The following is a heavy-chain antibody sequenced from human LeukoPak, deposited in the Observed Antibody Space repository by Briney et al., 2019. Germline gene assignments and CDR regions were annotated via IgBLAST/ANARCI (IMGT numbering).Heavy chain of an antibody. Sequence: GGSLRLSCAASGFTFSSYAMHWVRQAPGKGLEWVALISYDGSNKYYADSVKGRFTISRDNSKNTLYLQMNSLRAEDTAVYYCARARYYYGSGSYDWFDPWGQGTLVTVSS. CDR3: ARARYYYGSGSYDWFDP. CDR1: GFTFSSYA. J-gene: IGHJ5*02. D-gene: IGHD3-10*01. V-gene: IGHV3-30-3*01. CDR2: ISYDGSNK.